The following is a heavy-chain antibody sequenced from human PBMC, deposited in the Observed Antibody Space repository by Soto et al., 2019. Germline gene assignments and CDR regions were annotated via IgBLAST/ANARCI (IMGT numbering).Heavy chain of an antibody. CDR2: ISYDGSLE. CDR1: GFKCRSYA. CDR3: ARDAKPSSLTLFAL. D-gene: IGHD2-15*01. V-gene: IGHV3-30*04. J-gene: IGHJ4*02. Sequence: VGSLRLSCAASGFKCRSYAIRWVRKATGKGLEWVAVISYDGSLEYYADSVKGRFTISRDNSKNTLYLQMNSLRGEDTAVYYCARDAKPSSLTLFALWGQGTLVTVSS.